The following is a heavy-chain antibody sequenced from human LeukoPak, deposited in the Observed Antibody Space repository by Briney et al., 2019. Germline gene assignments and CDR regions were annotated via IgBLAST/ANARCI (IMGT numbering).Heavy chain of an antibody. Sequence: QPGGSLRLSCAASGFTFSSYEMNWVRQAPGKGLEWVSYISISGSTIYYADSVKGRFTISRDNAKNSLYLQMNSPRAEDTAVYYCARGAGYSYGSFDYWGQGTLVTVSS. CDR1: GFTFSSYE. D-gene: IGHD5-18*01. CDR3: ARGAGYSYGSFDY. V-gene: IGHV3-48*03. J-gene: IGHJ4*02. CDR2: ISISGSTI.